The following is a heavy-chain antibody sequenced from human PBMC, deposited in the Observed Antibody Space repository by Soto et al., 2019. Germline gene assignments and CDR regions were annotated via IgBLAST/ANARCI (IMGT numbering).Heavy chain of an antibody. J-gene: IGHJ6*02. Sequence: QVQLQESAPGLLKPSETLSLTCTVSGGSISSYYWSWIRQPPGKGLEWTGYIYYSGSTHYNPSLKSRVTISVDTSKNQFSLKLSSVTAADTAVYYCARVSAAGTVGGMDVWGQGTTVTVSS. CDR1: GGSISSYY. CDR2: IYYSGST. D-gene: IGHD6-13*01. V-gene: IGHV4-59*01. CDR3: ARVSAAGTVGGMDV.